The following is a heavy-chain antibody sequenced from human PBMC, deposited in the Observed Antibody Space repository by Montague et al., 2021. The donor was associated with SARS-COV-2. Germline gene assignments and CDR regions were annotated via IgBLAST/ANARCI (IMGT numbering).Heavy chain of an antibody. CDR1: GGSMRDYY. V-gene: IGHV4-59*01. D-gene: IGHD3-22*01. CDR3: ARVHYYTGYVDS. Sequence: SETLSLTCTVSGGSMRDYYWSWIRQPPGEGLEWIGYIYYSGSTDYNPSLNSRVTLSLDTSKNQFSLNLRSVTAADTAFYYCARVHYYTGYVDSWGQGTRVSVSS. J-gene: IGHJ4*02. CDR2: IYYSGST.